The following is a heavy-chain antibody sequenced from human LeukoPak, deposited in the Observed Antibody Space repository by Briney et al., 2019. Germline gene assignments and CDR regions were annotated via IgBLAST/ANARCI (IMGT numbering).Heavy chain of an antibody. Sequence: ASVKVSCKASGYTFTGYYMHWVRQAPGQGLEWMGWINPNSGGTNYAQKLQGRVTMTRDTSISTAYMELSRLRSDDTAVYYCARDWTYGDYPPYYYYGMDVWGQGTTVTVSS. CDR1: GYTFTGYY. CDR3: ARDWTYGDYPPYYYYGMDV. J-gene: IGHJ6*02. CDR2: INPNSGGT. V-gene: IGHV1-2*02. D-gene: IGHD4-17*01.